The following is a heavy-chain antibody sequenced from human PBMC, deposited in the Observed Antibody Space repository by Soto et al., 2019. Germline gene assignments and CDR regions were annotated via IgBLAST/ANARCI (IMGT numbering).Heavy chain of an antibody. D-gene: IGHD1-26*01. V-gene: IGHV3-23*01. CDR1: GFIFENFG. Sequence: PGGSRRLSSASSGFIFENFGISWVRQAPGKGLEWISSISGSGFKKYYADSVKGRFTISRDNSKSTVYLELNNLSAEDTAVYHCAKNQGVELVPLATVDWFDPWGQGSVVTVSS. CDR3: AKNQGVELVPLATVDWFDP. J-gene: IGHJ5*02. CDR2: ISGSGFKK.